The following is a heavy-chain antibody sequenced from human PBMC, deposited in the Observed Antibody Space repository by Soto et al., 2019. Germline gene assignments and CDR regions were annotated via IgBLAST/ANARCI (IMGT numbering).Heavy chain of an antibody. CDR2: ISAYNGNT. CDR1: GYTFTSYG. J-gene: IGHJ6*02. D-gene: IGHD3-3*01. CDR3: ARKCDDFWSGYPKSCGPYYYYGMDV. V-gene: IGHV1-18*04. Sequence: ASVKVSCKASGYTFTSYGISWVRQAPGQGLEWMGWISAYNGNTNYAQKLQGRVTMTTDTSTSTAYMELRSLRSDDTAVYYCARKCDDFWSGYPKSCGPYYYYGMDVWGQGTTVTVSS.